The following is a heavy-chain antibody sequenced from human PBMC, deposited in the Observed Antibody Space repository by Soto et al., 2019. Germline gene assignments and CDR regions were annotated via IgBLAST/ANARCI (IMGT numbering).Heavy chain of an antibody. CDR3: ARGYYYDSSGYLGAFDY. J-gene: IGHJ4*02. Sequence: SETLSLTCTVSGGSISSYYWSWIRQPAGKGLEWIGRIYTSGSTNYNPSLKSRVTMSVDTSKNQFSLKLSSVTAADTAVYYCARGYYYDSSGYLGAFDYWGQGTMGKSPQ. V-gene: IGHV4-4*07. CDR1: GGSISSYY. CDR2: IYTSGST. D-gene: IGHD3-22*01.